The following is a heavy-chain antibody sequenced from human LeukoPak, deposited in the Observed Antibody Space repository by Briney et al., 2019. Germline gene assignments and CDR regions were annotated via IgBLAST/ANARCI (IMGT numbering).Heavy chain of an antibody. CDR3: ARVPRNLAAAGKSGN. CDR1: GFTFSNYG. J-gene: IGHJ4*02. CDR2: ISYDGSKK. D-gene: IGHD6-13*01. Sequence: GGSLRLSCAASGFTFSNYGMHWVRQAPGKGLEWVAVISYDGSKKYYADSVKGRFTISRDNSKNTLYLQMNSLRAEDTAVYYCARVPRNLAAAGKSGNWGQGTLVTVSS. V-gene: IGHV3-30*03.